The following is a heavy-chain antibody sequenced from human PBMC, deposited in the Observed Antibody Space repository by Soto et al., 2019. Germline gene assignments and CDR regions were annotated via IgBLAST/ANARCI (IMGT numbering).Heavy chain of an antibody. Sequence: EVQLVESGGTLIQPGGSLRLSCAASGFTVTNKYMTWVRQAPGKGLEWVSLIYSGGATSYADSVKGRFTISRDNSKDILYLQVNSLRAEDTAVYYCARVVYGDYGWYFDLWGRGTLVTVSS. CDR1: GFTVTNKY. J-gene: IGHJ2*01. CDR2: IYSGGAT. D-gene: IGHD4-17*01. V-gene: IGHV3-53*01. CDR3: ARVVYGDYGWYFDL.